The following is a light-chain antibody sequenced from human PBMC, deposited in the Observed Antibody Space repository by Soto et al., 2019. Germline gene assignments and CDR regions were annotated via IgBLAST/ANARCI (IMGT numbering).Light chain of an antibody. CDR2: AAS. Sequence: DIQMTQSPSSVSASVGDRVSSTCRASQDIGDCLAWYQQKPGKAPKLLVYAASRLQSGVPSRFSGSGSGTDFTLTISSLQPEDFTGYYCQNYDRAPYTLGQGTKLEIQ. J-gene: IGKJ2*01. V-gene: IGKV1-12*01. CDR3: QNYDRAPYT. CDR1: QDIGDC.